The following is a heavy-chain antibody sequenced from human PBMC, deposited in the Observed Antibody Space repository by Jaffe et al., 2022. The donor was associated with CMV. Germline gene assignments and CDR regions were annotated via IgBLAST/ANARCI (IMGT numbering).Heavy chain of an antibody. J-gene: IGHJ3*02. CDR1: GYTFTSYG. CDR2: ISAYNGNT. V-gene: IGHV1-18*04. D-gene: IGHD3-22*01. CDR3: AREMQVLYYYDSSGYYKYAFDI. Sequence: QVQLVQSGAEVKKPGASVKVSCKASGYTFTSYGISWVRQAPGQGLEWMGWISAYNGNTNYAQKLQGRVTMTTDTSTSTAYMELRSLRSDDTAVYYCAREMQVLYYYDSSGYYKYAFDIWGQGTMVTVSS.